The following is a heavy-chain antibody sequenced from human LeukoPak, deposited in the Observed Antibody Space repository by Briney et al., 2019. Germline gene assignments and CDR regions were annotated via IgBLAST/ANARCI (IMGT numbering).Heavy chain of an antibody. V-gene: IGHV3-53*01. D-gene: IGHD3-22*01. CDR1: EVTVTSNY. CDR3: VRCPRYYDDSGFHYGVFDI. J-gene: IGHJ3*02. Sequence: GGTLRLSCAASEVTVTSNYLSWVRQAPGRGLQWVSLIYPGGDIYYADSVKGRFIISRDNSNNTLSLQMNSLTADDTAVYYCVRCPRYYDDSGFHYGVFDIWGQGTVVTVSS. CDR2: IYPGGDI.